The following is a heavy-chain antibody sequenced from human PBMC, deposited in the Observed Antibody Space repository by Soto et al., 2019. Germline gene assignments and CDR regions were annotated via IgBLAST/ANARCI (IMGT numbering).Heavy chain of an antibody. J-gene: IGHJ6*02. CDR3: ARALSDLDYALDV. CDR2: IYDSVNT. V-gene: IGHV4-31*03. CDR1: GDSLSSGGHY. Sequence: LSLTCTVSGDSLSSGGHYWSWIRQHPGKGLEWIGHIYDSVNTYYSPSLRSRVTISADMSKNQFSLNLRSVTAADTGMYYCARALSDLDYALDVWGQGTMVTVSS.